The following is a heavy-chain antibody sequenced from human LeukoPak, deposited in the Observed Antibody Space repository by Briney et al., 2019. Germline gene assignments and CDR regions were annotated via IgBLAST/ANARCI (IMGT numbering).Heavy chain of an antibody. Sequence: SETLSLTCTVSGGSISSSSYFWGWIRQPPGKGLEWIGSISYSGSTYYNPSLKSRVTISVGTSKNQFSLKLSSVTAADTAVYYCARDKLRYFDWLSNNWFDPWGQGTLVTVSS. D-gene: IGHD3-9*01. CDR1: GGSISSSSYF. CDR2: ISYSGST. V-gene: IGHV4-39*02. CDR3: ARDKLRYFDWLSNNWFDP. J-gene: IGHJ5*02.